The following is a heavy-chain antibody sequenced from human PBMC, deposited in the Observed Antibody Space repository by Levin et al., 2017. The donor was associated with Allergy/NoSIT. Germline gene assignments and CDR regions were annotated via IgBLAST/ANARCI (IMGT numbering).Heavy chain of an antibody. CDR3: ATRRGYSYGYAY. J-gene: IGHJ4*02. Sequence: GGSLRLSCAASGFTVSSNYMSWVRQAPGKGLEWVSVINSGGSTYYSDSVKGRFTISRDNSNNTLHLQMNSLRAEDTAVYYFATRRGYSYGYAYWGQGTLVTVSS. D-gene: IGHD5-18*01. V-gene: IGHV3-66*01. CDR2: INSGGST. CDR1: GFTVSSNY.